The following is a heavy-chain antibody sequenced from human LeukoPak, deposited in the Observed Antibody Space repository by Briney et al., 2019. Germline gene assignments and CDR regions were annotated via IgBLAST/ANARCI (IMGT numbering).Heavy chain of an antibody. CDR3: ARIDCGGDCYTDY. Sequence: SVKVSCKASGGTFSSYAISWVRQAPGQGLEWMGGIIPILGTANYAQKFQGRVTITADESTSTAYMELSSLRSEDTAVYYCARIDCGGDCYTDYWGQGTLVTVSS. D-gene: IGHD2-21*02. V-gene: IGHV1-69*13. CDR1: GGTFSSYA. J-gene: IGHJ4*02. CDR2: IIPILGTA.